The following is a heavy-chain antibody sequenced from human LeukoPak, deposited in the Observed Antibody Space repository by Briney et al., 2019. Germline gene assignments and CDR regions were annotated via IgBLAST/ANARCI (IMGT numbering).Heavy chain of an antibody. CDR3: ARTYYDFWSGNFDY. V-gene: IGHV4-34*01. Sequence: SETLSLTCAVYGGSFSGYYWSWIRQPPGKGLEWIGEINHSGSTNYNPSLKSRVTISVDTSKNQFSLKLSSVTAADTAVYYCARTYYDFWSGNFDYWGQGTLVTVSS. CDR2: INHSGST. J-gene: IGHJ4*02. D-gene: IGHD3-3*01. CDR1: GGSFSGYY.